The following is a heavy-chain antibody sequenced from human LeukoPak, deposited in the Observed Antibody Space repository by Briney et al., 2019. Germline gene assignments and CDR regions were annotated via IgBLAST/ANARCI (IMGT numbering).Heavy chain of an antibody. Sequence: PGGSLRLSCVASGFAFDDYAMTWVRQAPGKGLEWVSGISGSGDNTYYADSVKGRFTISRDNSQNTLHLQMNSLRVDDTAVYYCAIRPKVLPTPGDYWGQGTLVTVSS. CDR2: ISGSGDNT. CDR3: AIRPKVLPTPGDY. CDR1: GFAFDDYA. J-gene: IGHJ4*02. D-gene: IGHD2/OR15-2a*01. V-gene: IGHV3-23*01.